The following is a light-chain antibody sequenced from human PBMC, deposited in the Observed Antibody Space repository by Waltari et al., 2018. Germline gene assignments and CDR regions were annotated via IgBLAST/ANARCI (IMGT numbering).Light chain of an antibody. CDR3: QQYDNWPIT. Sequence: EIVMTQSPATLSLSPGERVTLSCRASQSVRSSLAWYQQKPGQSPRLLIYGASTRATGSPSRFSGSGSGTGFTLTISSLQSEDFALYFCQQYDNWPITFGQGTRLEIK. CDR1: QSVRSS. CDR2: GAS. J-gene: IGKJ5*01. V-gene: IGKV3-15*01.